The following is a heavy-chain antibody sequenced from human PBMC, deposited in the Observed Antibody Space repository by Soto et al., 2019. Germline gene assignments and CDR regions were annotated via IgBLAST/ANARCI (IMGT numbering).Heavy chain of an antibody. CDR2: ISYDGDNK. D-gene: IGHD1-1*01. CDR1: GFTFSYHA. V-gene: IGHV3-30-3*01. J-gene: IGHJ6*02. Sequence: QVQLVESGGGVVQPGRSLRLSCAASGFTFSYHALNWVRQAPGKGLEWGGVISYDGDNKYIAESVKGRFTISRDNSKNTVSLQMNSLRAEDTAMYFCARGTTTSAFSAMDVWGQGTTVTVSS. CDR3: ARGTTTSAFSAMDV.